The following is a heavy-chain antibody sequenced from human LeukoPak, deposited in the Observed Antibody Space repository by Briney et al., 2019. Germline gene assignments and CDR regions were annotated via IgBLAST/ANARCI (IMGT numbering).Heavy chain of an antibody. V-gene: IGHV1-46*01. CDR1: GYTFTSNY. CDR2: IYPRDGST. CDR3: ARDQEGFDY. Sequence: ASVRVSCKASGYTFTSNYIHWVRQAPGQGLEWMGMIYPRDGSTSYAQNFQGRVTVTRDTSTTTVHMELRGLRSEDTAVYYCARDQEGFDYWGQGTVVTVSS. J-gene: IGHJ4*02.